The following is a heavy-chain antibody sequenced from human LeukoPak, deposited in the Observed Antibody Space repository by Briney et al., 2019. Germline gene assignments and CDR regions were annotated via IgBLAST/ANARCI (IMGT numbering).Heavy chain of an antibody. Sequence: PGGSLRLSCAASGFTFSSYAMHWVRQAPGKGLEWVAVISYDGSNKYYADSVKGRFTISRDNSKNTLYLQMNSLRAEDTAVYFCAKDHEGIVVVPITMGLWGQGTLVTVSS. D-gene: IGHD2-2*01. CDR3: AKDHEGIVVVPITMGL. V-gene: IGHV3-30-3*01. CDR2: ISYDGSNK. J-gene: IGHJ4*02. CDR1: GFTFSSYA.